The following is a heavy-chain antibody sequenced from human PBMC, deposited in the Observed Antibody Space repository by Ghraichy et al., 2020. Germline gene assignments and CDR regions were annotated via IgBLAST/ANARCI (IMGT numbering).Heavy chain of an antibody. V-gene: IGHV1-2*02. Sequence: ASVKVSCKASGYTFTDYYMHWVRQAPGQGLEWMGWINPNSGGTHYAQKFQGRVTMTRDTSISTAYMELSMLRSDDTAVFYCASVPRDCSGDNCYSWLDYWGQGTLVTVSS. CDR1: GYTFTDYY. CDR2: INPNSGGT. J-gene: IGHJ4*02. D-gene: IGHD2-15*01. CDR3: ASVPRDCSGDNCYSWLDY.